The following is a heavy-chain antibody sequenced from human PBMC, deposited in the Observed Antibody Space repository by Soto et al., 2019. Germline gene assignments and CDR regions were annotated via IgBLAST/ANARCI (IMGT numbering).Heavy chain of an antibody. J-gene: IGHJ5*02. V-gene: IGHV4-34*01. CDR1: GGSFSGYY. CDR2: INHSGST. CDR3: ARRDTTGTTVWFDP. D-gene: IGHD1-1*01. Sequence: PSETLSLTCAVYGGSFSGYYWSWIRQPPGKGLEWIGEINHSGSTNYNPSLKSRVTISVDTSKNQFSLKLSSVTAADTAVYYWARRDTTGTTVWFDPWGRGTRVTFSS.